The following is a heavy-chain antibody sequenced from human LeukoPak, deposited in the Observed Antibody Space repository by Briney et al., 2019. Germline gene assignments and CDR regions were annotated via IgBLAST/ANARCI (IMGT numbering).Heavy chain of an antibody. CDR3: ARDKGNSSGWYVGY. CDR1: GGSTSSYY. D-gene: IGHD6-19*01. J-gene: IGHJ4*02. Sequence: SETLSLTCTVSGGSTSSYYWSWIRQPPGKGLEWIGNIYYSGSTSYNPSLKSRVTISVDTSENQFSLKLSSVTAADTAVYYCARDKGNSSGWYVGYWGQGTLVTVSS. CDR2: IYYSGST. V-gene: IGHV4-59*06.